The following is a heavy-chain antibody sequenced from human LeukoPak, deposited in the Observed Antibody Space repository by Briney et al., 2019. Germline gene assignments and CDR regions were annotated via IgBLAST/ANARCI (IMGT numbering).Heavy chain of an antibody. CDR3: ARAGYSGFDFNFDY. J-gene: IGHJ4*02. CDR2: IYHSGST. V-gene: IGHV4-31*03. CDR1: GGSINSGANY. Sequence: SETLSLTCTVSGGSINSGANYWSWIRQHPGKGLEWIGYIYHSGSTYYNPSLKSRIIISVDTSKNQLSLKLRSVTAADTAVYYCARAGYSGFDFNFDYWGQGTLVTVSS. D-gene: IGHD5-12*01.